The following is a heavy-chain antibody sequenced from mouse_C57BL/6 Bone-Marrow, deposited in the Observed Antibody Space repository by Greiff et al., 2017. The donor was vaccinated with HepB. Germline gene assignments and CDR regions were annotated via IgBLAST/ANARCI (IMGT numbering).Heavy chain of an antibody. D-gene: IGHD2-1*01. CDR1: GFNIKDDY. CDR2: IDPENGDT. V-gene: IGHV14-4*01. J-gene: IGHJ2*01. Sequence: VQLKQSGAELVRPGASVKLSCTASGFNIKDDYMHWVKQRPEQGLEWIGWIDPENGDTEYASKFQGKATITADTSSNTAYLQLSSLTSKDTAVYYCTTHYGNYEDYGGRGTTLTVSA. CDR3: TTHYGNYEDY.